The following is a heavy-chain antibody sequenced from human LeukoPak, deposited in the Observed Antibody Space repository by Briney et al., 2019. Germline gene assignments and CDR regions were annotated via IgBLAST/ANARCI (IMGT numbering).Heavy chain of an antibody. D-gene: IGHD3-22*01. Sequence: ASVKVSCKASGGTFSSYAISWVRQAPGQGLEWMGIINPSGGSTSYAQKFQGRVTMTRDTSTSTVYMELSSLRSEDTAVYYCARSGDSSGLFHFDYWGQGTLVTVSS. CDR3: ARSGDSSGLFHFDY. J-gene: IGHJ4*02. CDR1: GGTFSSYA. V-gene: IGHV1-46*01. CDR2: INPSGGST.